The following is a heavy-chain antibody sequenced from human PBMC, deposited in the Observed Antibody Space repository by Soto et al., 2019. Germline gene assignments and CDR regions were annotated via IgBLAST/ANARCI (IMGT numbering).Heavy chain of an antibody. V-gene: IGHV1-18*04. Sequence: GXSVKVCIKASAYTFTSYGISWGRQAPVQGLEWMGWISAYNGNTNYAQKLQGRVTMTTDTSTSTAYMELRSLRSDDTAVYYCARRGYCSSTSCGIDVWGQGTTVTVSS. CDR2: ISAYNGNT. D-gene: IGHD2-2*01. CDR3: ARRGYCSSTSCGIDV. CDR1: AYTFTSYG. J-gene: IGHJ6*02.